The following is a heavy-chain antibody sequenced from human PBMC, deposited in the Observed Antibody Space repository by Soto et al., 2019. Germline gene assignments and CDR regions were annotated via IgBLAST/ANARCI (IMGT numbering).Heavy chain of an antibody. V-gene: IGHV1-18*01. Sequence: ASVKASCKSSGYTFTSYGISWVRQAPEQGLEWMGWISAYNGNTNYAQKLQGRVTMTTDTSTSTAYMELRSLRSDDTAVYYCARSGGEDIVVVPAAIFDYWGQGTLLTVSS. CDR3: ARSGGEDIVVVPAAIFDY. CDR1: GYTFTSYG. J-gene: IGHJ4*02. D-gene: IGHD2-2*01. CDR2: ISAYNGNT.